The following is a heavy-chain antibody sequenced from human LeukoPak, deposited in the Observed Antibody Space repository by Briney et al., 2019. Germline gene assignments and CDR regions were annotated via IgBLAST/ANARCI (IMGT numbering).Heavy chain of an antibody. V-gene: IGHV3-21*01. CDR2: I. J-gene: IGHJ4*02. CDR1: GFTFSSHS. D-gene: IGHD6-19*01. Sequence: GGSLRLSCAVSGFTFSSHSMTWVRQAPGKGLEWVSSIKGRFTISRDNAKNSLYLQANSLRAEDTAVYYCARGRPLLYSSGWSSDYWGQGALVTVSS. CDR3: ARGRPLLYSSGWSSDY.